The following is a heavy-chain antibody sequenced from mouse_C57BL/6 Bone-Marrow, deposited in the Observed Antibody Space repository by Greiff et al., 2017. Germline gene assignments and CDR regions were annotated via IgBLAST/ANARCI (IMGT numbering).Heavy chain of an antibody. CDR3: ARGRNSDYDY. CDR1: GYTFTRYG. Sequence: VQLQQSGAELARPGASVKLSCKASGYTFTRYGISWVKQRTGQGLEWIGEIYPSSGNTYYNEKFKGKATLTADKSSSTPYMELSSLTSEDSAVDFCARGRNSDYDYWGQGTTLTVSS. J-gene: IGHJ2*01. V-gene: IGHV1-81*01. CDR2: IYPSSGNT. D-gene: IGHD2-4*01.